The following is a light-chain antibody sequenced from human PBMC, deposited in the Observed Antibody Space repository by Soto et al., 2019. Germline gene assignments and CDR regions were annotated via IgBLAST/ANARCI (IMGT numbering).Light chain of an antibody. CDR2: DAS. V-gene: IGKV3-11*01. J-gene: IGKJ5*01. CDR3: QLSQQRSSWPPIA. Sequence: DILFTQSPATLSFSPRNRVTPSSTANERISHSLAWYQQRPGQAPRILIYDASFRATGIPERFSGSGSGTDFTLSISSLEPEDFAVYYCQLSQQRSSWPPIAFGQGTRLEIK. CDR1: ERISHS.